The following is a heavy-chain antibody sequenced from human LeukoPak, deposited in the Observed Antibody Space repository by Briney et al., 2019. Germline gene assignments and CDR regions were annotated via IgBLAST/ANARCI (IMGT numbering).Heavy chain of an antibody. V-gene: IGHV3-48*03. CDR1: GFTFSSYE. J-gene: IGHJ4*02. D-gene: IGHD6-13*01. CDR3: ARVEYSSSWYPNAFFDY. Sequence: GGSLRLSCAAPGFTFSSYEMNWVRQAPGKGLEWVSYISSGGSTIYYADSVKGRFTISRDNAKDSLYLQMNSLRAEDTAVYYCARVEYSSSWYPNAFFDYWGQGTLVTVSS. CDR2: ISSGGSTI.